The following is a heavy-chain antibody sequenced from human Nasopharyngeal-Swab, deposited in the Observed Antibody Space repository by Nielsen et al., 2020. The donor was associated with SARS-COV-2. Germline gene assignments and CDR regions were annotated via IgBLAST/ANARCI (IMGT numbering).Heavy chain of an antibody. J-gene: IGHJ4*02. V-gene: IGHV1-69*04. CDR3: AREWESGPDY. Sequence: SVKVSCKASGGTFSSYAIGWVRQAPGQGLEWMGRIIPILGIANYAQKFQGRVTITADKSTSTAYMELSSLRSEDTAVYYCAREWESGPDYWGQGTLVTVSS. CDR2: IIPILGIA. CDR1: GGTFSSYA. D-gene: IGHD1-26*01.